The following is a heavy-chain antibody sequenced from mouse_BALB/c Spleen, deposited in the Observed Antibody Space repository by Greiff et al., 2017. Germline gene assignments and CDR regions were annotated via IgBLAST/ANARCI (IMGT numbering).Heavy chain of an antibody. J-gene: IGHJ3*01. CDR3: TGAARATWLAY. Sequence: EVKLVESGGGLVQPGGSMKLSCVASGFTFSNYWMNWVRQSPEKGLEWVAEIRLKSNNYATHYAESVKGRFTISRDDSKSSVYLQMNNLRAEDTGIYYCTGAARATWLAYWGQGTLVTVSA. V-gene: IGHV6-6*02. CDR2: IRLKSNNYAT. CDR1: GFTFSNYW. D-gene: IGHD3-1*01.